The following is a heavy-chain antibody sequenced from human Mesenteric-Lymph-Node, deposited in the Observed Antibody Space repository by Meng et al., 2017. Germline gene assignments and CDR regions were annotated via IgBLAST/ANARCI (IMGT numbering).Heavy chain of an antibody. J-gene: IGHJ6*02. CDR3: ARRGGSYYLNYYYYGMDV. V-gene: IGHV5-51*01. D-gene: IGHD1-26*01. CDR1: GYSFTSYW. CDR2: IYPGDSDT. Sequence: GESLKISCKGSGYSFTSYWIGWVRQMPGKGLEWMGIIYPGDSDTRYSPSFQGQVTISADKSISTAYLQWSSLKASDTAMYYCARRGGSYYLNYYYYGMDVWGQGTTVTVSS.